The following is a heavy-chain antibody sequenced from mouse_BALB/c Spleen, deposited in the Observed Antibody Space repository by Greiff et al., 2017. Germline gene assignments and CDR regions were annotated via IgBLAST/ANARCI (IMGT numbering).Heavy chain of an antibody. CDR3: AREAYGNYLYYYAMDY. V-gene: IGHV14-3*02. CDR2: IDPANGNT. Sequence: VQLQQSGAELVKPGASVKLSCTASGFNIKDTYMHWVKQRPEQGLEWIGRIDPANGNTKYDPKFQGKATITADTSSNTAYLQLSSLTSEDTAVYYGAREAYGNYLYYYAMDYWGQGTSVTVSS. CDR1: GFNIKDTY. D-gene: IGHD2-1*01. J-gene: IGHJ4*01.